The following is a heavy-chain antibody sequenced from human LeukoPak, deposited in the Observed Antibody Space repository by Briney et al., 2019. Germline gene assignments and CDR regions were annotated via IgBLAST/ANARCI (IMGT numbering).Heavy chain of an antibody. CDR1: GFTSSSYW. V-gene: IGHV3-7*01. CDR3: AKDMVRGVITPGGFDY. Sequence: GGSLRLSCAASGFTSSSYWMSWVRQAPGKGLEWVANIKQDGSEKYYVDSVKGRFTISRDNAKNSLYLQMNSLRAEDTAVYYCAKDMVRGVITPGGFDYWGQGTLVTVSS. CDR2: IKQDGSEK. J-gene: IGHJ4*02. D-gene: IGHD3-10*01.